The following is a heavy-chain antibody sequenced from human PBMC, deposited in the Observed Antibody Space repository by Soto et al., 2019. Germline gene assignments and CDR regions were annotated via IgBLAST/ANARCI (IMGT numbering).Heavy chain of an antibody. CDR2: FKSDASGGTP. V-gene: IGHV3-15*07. CDR1: GFTISHAW. Sequence: VQLVESGGGLVKPGGSLRLSCAVSGFTISHAWMNWVRQAPGKGLEWVGRFKSDASGGTPDHAAPIKDRFIISRDDSRNTMFLQMNSLRTEDTGIYDCMTDLGDDGYWGQGTLVTVSS. CDR3: MTDLGDDGY. J-gene: IGHJ4*02. D-gene: IGHD5-12*01.